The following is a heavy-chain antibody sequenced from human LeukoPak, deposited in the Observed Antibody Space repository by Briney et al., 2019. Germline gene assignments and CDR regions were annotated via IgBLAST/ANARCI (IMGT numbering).Heavy chain of an antibody. D-gene: IGHD4-23*01. CDR2: VSPNNGDT. CDR1: GYTAY. Sequence: GASVKVSCKASGYTAYMHWVRQAPGQGLEWMGWVSPNNGDTKYAQKFQGRVTMTWDTSLRTAYMDLRRLTSDDTAVYYCARDGNSWPTYHVGLDVWGQGTTVIVSS. V-gene: IGHV1-2*02. CDR3: ARDGNSWPTYHVGLDV. J-gene: IGHJ6*02.